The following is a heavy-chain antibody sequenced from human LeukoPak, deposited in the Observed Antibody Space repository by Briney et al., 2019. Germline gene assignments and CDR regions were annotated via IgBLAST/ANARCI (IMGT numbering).Heavy chain of an antibody. CDR1: GGSISSGGYY. D-gene: IGHD4-11*01. Sequence: SQTLSLACTVSGGSISSGGYYWSWIRQHPGKGLEWIGYIYYSGSTYYNPSLTSRLTISVDTSKNQFSLKLSSVTAADTAVYYCARLRGNYFPDYWGPGTLVTVSS. CDR2: IYYSGST. J-gene: IGHJ4*02. V-gene: IGHV4-31*03. CDR3: ARLRGNYFPDY.